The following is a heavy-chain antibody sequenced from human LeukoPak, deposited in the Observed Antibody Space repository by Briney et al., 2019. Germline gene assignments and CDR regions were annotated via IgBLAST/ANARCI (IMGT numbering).Heavy chain of an antibody. D-gene: IGHD6-6*01. CDR3: AREGQYSSSSSWFDP. CDR1: GFTFDDYG. Sequence: GGSLRLSCAASGFTFDDYGMSWVRQAPGKGLEWVSGINWNGGSTGYADSVKGRFTISRDNAKNSLYLQMNSLRAEDTALYYCAREGQYSSSSSWFDPWGQGTLVTVSS. V-gene: IGHV3-20*04. CDR2: INWNGGST. J-gene: IGHJ5*02.